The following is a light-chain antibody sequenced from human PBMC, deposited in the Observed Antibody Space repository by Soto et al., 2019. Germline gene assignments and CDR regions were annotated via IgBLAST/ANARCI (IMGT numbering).Light chain of an antibody. J-gene: IGLJ2*01. CDR3: AAWDDSLNGVV. CDR1: SSNIGSNT. Sequence: QSVLTQPPSASGTPGQRVTISCSGSSSNIGSNTVSWYQQLPGTAPKLLIYSNNRRPSGVPDRFSGSQSGTSASLAISGLQYGDEADYYCAAWDDSLNGVVFGGGTKLTVL. CDR2: SNN. V-gene: IGLV1-44*01.